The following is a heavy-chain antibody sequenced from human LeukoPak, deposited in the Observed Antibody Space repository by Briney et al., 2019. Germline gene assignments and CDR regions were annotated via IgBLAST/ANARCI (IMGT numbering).Heavy chain of an antibody. V-gene: IGHV3-21*01. Sequence: GGSLRLSCAASGFTVSSNYMSWVRQAPGKGLEWVSSISSSSSYIYYADSVKGRFTISRDNAKNSLYLQMNSLRAEDTAVYYCARSQWELLLPDYWGQGTLVTVSS. CDR1: GFTVSSNY. CDR2: ISSSSSYI. D-gene: IGHD1-26*01. J-gene: IGHJ4*02. CDR3: ARSQWELLLPDY.